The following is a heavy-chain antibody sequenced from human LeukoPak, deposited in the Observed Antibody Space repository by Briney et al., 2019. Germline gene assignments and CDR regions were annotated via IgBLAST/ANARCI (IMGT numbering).Heavy chain of an antibody. Sequence: PSETLSLTCTVSGGSISSSSNYWAWIRQPPGKGLEWIGSIYYSGSTYYNPSLKSRVTISVDTSKNQFSLKLSSVTAADTAVYYCARGGPAAFLRGRLTTGYAWFDPWGQGTLVTVSS. CDR1: GGSISSSSNY. CDR3: ARGGPAAFLRGRLTTGYAWFDP. V-gene: IGHV4-39*07. J-gene: IGHJ5*02. D-gene: IGHD2-2*01. CDR2: IYYSGST.